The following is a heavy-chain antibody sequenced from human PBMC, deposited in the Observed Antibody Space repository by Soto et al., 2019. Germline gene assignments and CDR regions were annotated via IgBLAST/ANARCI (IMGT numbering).Heavy chain of an antibody. CDR1: GFTFTSFA. V-gene: IGHV3-48*03. CDR2: IGKSGYPI. Sequence: PGGSLRLSCAASGFTFTSFAVSWVRQAPGKGLEWVSFIGKSGYPIYYTDSVKGRFTMSRDNAKYSLTLQMNSLRAEDTAVYYCARNLPAGNPMQFDTWGQGVLVTVSS. D-gene: IGHD6-13*01. J-gene: IGHJ4*02. CDR3: ARNLPAGNPMQFDT.